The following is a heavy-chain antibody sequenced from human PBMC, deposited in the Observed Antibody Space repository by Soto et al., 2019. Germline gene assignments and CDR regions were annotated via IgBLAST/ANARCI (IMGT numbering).Heavy chain of an antibody. Sequence: QLQLQESGPGLVKPSETLSLTCTVSGGSISSSSYYWGWIRQPPGKGLEWIGSIYYSGSTYYNPSLKSRVTISVDTSKNQFSLKLSSVTAADTAVYYCARHKTTVTDVDYYYYMDVWGKGTTVTVSS. V-gene: IGHV4-39*01. J-gene: IGHJ6*03. CDR2: IYYSGST. D-gene: IGHD4-17*01. CDR1: GGSISSSSYY. CDR3: ARHKTTVTDVDYYYYMDV.